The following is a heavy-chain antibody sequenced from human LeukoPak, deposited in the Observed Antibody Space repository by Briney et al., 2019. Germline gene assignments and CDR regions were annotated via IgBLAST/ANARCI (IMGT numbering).Heavy chain of an antibody. D-gene: IGHD6-25*01. CDR2: IYPGDPDT. V-gene: IGHV5-51*01. Sequence: GESLKISCKGSGYTLTSYLICWVRHMPRKGLEWMGIIYPGDPDTRYSPSFQGQVTISADKSISTAYLQWSSLKASDTAMYYCARQNSGWFDPWGQGTPVTVSS. J-gene: IGHJ5*02. CDR1: GYTLTSYL. CDR3: ARQNSGWFDP.